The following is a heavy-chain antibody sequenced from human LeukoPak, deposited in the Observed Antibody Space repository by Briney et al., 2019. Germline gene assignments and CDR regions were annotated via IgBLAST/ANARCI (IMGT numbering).Heavy chain of an antibody. V-gene: IGHV3-74*01. CDR1: RFSFSNYW. J-gene: IGHJ4*02. Sequence: GGSLRLSCAASRFSFSNYWMHWVRQAPGKGLVWVSRVKSDGSNPSYADSVKGRFTISRGNAENMSYLQMNTLGAEDTAVYYCARDIVSGSGSLDYWGQGTLVTVSS. D-gene: IGHD3-10*01. CDR2: VKSDGSNP. CDR3: ARDIVSGSGSLDY.